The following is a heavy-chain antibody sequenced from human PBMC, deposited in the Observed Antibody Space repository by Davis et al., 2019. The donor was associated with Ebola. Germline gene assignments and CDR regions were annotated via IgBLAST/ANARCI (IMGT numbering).Heavy chain of an antibody. CDR2: INTDTRNP. Sequence: ASVKVSCKAFGYTFTSYGITWVRQAPGQGLEWLGWINTDTRNPTYGQGFTGRFVFSLDTSVSTAYLQISSLKAEDTAVYYCARARYCSGGSCYSTDWGQGTLVTVSS. CDR1: GYTFTSYG. V-gene: IGHV7-4-1*02. CDR3: ARARYCSGGSCYSTD. J-gene: IGHJ4*02. D-gene: IGHD2-15*01.